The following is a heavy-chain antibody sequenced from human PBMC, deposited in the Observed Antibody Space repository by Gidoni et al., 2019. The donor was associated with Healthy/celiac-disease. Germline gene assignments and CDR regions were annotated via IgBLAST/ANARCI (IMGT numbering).Heavy chain of an antibody. J-gene: IGHJ5*02. CDR1: GGSISSSSYY. CDR3: ARSGSGYYFHWFDP. D-gene: IGHD3-22*01. Sequence: QLQLQESGPGLVKPSETLSLTCTVSGGSISSSSYYWGWIRQPPGKGLEWIGSIYYSGSTYYNPALKSRVTISVDTSKNQFSLKLSSVTAADTAVYYCARSGSGYYFHWFDPWGQGTLVTVSS. CDR2: IYYSGST. V-gene: IGHV4-39*01.